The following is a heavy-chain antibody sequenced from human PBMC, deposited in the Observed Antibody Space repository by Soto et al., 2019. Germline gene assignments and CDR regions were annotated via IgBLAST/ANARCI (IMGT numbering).Heavy chain of an antibody. D-gene: IGHD5-18*01. Sequence: ASVKVSCKASGYTFTNYGISWVRQAPGQGLEWMGWINVYNGNTKCAQKVQGRVTMTRNTSISTAYMELSSLRSDDTAVYYCARGRSYGFPFDYWGQGTPVTVSS. CDR2: INVYNGNT. CDR3: ARGRSYGFPFDY. CDR1: GYTFTNYG. V-gene: IGHV1-18*01. J-gene: IGHJ4*02.